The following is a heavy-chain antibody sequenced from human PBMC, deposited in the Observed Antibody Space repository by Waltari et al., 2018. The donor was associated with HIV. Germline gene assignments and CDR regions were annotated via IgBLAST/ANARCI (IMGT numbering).Heavy chain of an antibody. Sequence: EVQLLESGGGLVQPGGSLRLSCAASGFTFSSYAMSWVRQAPGKGLEWVAAISGSCGSTYYADSVKGRFTISRDNSKNTLYLQMNSLRAEDMAVYYCAKDSFKRGGAFDIWGQGTMVTVSS. J-gene: IGHJ3*02. CDR3: AKDSFKRGGAFDI. CDR2: ISGSCGST. D-gene: IGHD3-16*01. V-gene: IGHV3-23*01. CDR1: GFTFSSYA.